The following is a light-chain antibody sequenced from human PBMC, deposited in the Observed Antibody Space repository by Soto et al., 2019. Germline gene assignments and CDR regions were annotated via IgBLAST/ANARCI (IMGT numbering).Light chain of an antibody. CDR3: QQYYNWPRT. CDR2: DAS. V-gene: IGKV3-11*01. CDR1: QSVTNY. J-gene: IGKJ5*01. Sequence: EIFLTQSPDTLSLSPGERATLSCRASQSVTNYIAWYQQRPGQAPRLLIYDASNRASGVPARFSGSGSGTEFTLTINSLQAEDCAVYYCQQYYNWPRTFGQGTRLEIK.